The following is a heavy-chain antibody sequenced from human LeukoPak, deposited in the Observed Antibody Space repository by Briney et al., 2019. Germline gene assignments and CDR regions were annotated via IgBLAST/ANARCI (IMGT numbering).Heavy chain of an antibody. Sequence: KSSETLSLTCTVSGGSISSSSYYWGWIRQPPGKGLEWIGSIYYSGSTYYNPSLKSRVTISVDTSKNQFSLKLSSVTAADTAVYYCTRAASAGLGMANPWGQGTLVTVSS. CDR1: GGSISSSSYY. CDR2: IYYSGST. J-gene: IGHJ5*02. CDR3: TRAASAGLGMANP. V-gene: IGHV4-39*02. D-gene: IGHD5-24*01.